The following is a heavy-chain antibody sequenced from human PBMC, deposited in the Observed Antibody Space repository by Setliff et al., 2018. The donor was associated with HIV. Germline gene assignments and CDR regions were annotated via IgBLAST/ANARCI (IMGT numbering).Heavy chain of an antibody. CDR2: ISYDGSNK. J-gene: IGHJ3*02. CDR3: ARDASISSPYDAFDI. Sequence: SLRLSCAASGFTFSSYGMHWVRQAPGKGLEWVAVISYDGSNKYYADSVRGRFAISRDNSKNTLYLQMNSLRAEDMAVYYCARDASISSPYDAFDIWGQGTMVTVSS. D-gene: IGHD6-6*01. CDR1: GFTFSSYG. V-gene: IGHV3-30*03.